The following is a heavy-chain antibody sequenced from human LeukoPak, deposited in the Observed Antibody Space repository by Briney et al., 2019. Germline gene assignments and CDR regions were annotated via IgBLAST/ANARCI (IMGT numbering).Heavy chain of an antibody. J-gene: IGHJ4*02. Sequence: GGSLRPSCAASGFTFSNYWMHWVRQAPGKGLEWVAKGRFTISRDNSKNTLYLQMNSLRAEDTAIYYCTKAPVISCSGAFCYPFDSWGQGTLVTVSS. CDR1: GFTFSNYW. D-gene: IGHD2-15*01. V-gene: IGHV3-53*01. CDR3: TKAPVISCSGAFCYPFDS.